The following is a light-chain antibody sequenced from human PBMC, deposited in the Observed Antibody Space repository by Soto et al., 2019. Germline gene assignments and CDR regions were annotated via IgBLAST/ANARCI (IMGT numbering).Light chain of an antibody. J-gene: IGLJ3*02. CDR2: EDD. CDR1: SGSIASNS. V-gene: IGLV6-57*03. CDR3: LSFDSDTQV. Sequence: NFMLTQPHSVSESPGKTVTISCTRMSGSIASNSVQWFQQRPGSAPTTVIFEDDQRPSGVPDRFSGSIDSSSNSASLTISGLKTEDESDYYCLSFDSDTQVFGGGTKVTVL.